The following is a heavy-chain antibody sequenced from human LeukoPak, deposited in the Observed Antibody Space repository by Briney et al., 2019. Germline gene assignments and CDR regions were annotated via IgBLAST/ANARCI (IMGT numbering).Heavy chain of an antibody. D-gene: IGHD3-10*01. CDR3: ARDLWFGEFFI. CDR1: GGSITSTNW. Sequence: SETLSLTCAVSGGSITSTNWWSWVRQPPGKGLEWIGEIYHSGSTNYNPSLKSQVTISVDKSKNQFSLKLSSVAAADTAVYYCARDLWFGEFFIWGQGTMVSVSS. J-gene: IGHJ3*02. V-gene: IGHV4-4*02. CDR2: IYHSGST.